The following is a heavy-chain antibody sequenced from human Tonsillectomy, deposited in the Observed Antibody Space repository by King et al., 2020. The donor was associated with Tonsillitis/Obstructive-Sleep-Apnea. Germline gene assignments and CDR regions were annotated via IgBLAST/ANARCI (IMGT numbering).Heavy chain of an antibody. CDR1: GFTFSDYY. Sequence: QLVQSGGGLVKPGGSLRLSCAASGFTFSDYYMSWIRQAPGKGLEWVSYISSSSSYTNYADSVKGRFTISRDNAKNSLYLQMNSLRAEDTAVYYCASPTVTTYAGWFDPWGQGTLVTVSS. V-gene: IGHV3-11*05. CDR2: ISSSSSYT. J-gene: IGHJ5*02. D-gene: IGHD4-17*01. CDR3: ASPTVTTYAGWFDP.